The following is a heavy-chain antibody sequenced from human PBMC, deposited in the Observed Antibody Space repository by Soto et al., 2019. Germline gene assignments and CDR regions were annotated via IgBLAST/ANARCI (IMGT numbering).Heavy chain of an antibody. J-gene: IGHJ4*02. CDR3: AREAPYYYFDY. CDR1: GGTFSSYA. Sequence: QVQLVQSGAEVKKPGSSVKVSCKASGGTFSSYAISWVRQAPGQGIGWMGGIIPIFGTANYAQKFQGRVTITADESTSTAYMELSSLRSEDTAVYYCAREAPYYYFDYWGQGTLVTVSS. D-gene: IGHD2-21*01. V-gene: IGHV1-69*01. CDR2: IIPIFGTA.